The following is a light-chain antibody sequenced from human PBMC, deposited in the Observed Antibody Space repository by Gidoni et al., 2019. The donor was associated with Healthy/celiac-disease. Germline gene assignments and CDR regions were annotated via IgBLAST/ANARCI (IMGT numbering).Light chain of an antibody. V-gene: IGLV3-19*01. CDR3: NSRDSSGNHWV. CDR1: SLRNYY. Sequence: SSELTQDPAVSVALGQTVTLTCQGDSLRNYYASWYQQKPGQAPVLVIYGKNNRPSGIPDRFSGSSAGNTASLTITGAQAEDDADYCCNSRDSSGNHWVFGGGTKLTVL. CDR2: GKN. J-gene: IGLJ3*02.